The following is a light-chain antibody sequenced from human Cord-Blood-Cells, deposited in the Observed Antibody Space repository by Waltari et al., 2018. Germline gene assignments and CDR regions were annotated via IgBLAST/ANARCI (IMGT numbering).Light chain of an antibody. Sequence: QSVLPQPPSASGTPGQRVTISCSGSSSNIGSNYVYWYQQLPGPAPKLLIYRNNHRPSGVPDRFSGSKSGTSASLAISGLRSEDEADYYCAAWDDSLSGVVFGGGTKLTVL. CDR3: AAWDDSLSGVV. CDR1: SSNIGSNY. J-gene: IGLJ2*01. V-gene: IGLV1-47*01. CDR2: RNN.